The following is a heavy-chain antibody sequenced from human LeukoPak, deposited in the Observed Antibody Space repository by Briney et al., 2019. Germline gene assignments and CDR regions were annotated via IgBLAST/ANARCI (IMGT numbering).Heavy chain of an antibody. CDR3: ARDRYYDFWNGYMGPDY. CDR1: GFTFSSYW. J-gene: IGHJ4*02. V-gene: IGHV3-74*01. D-gene: IGHD3-3*01. CDR2: INSDGSST. Sequence: GGSLRLSCAASGFTFSSYWMHWVRQAPGKGLVWVSRINSDGSSTSYADSVKGRFTISRDNAKNTLYLQMNSLRAEDTAVYYCARDRYYDFWNGYMGPDYWGQGTLVTVSS.